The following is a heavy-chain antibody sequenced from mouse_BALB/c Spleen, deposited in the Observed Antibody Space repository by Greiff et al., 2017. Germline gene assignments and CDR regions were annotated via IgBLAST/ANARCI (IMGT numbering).Heavy chain of an antibody. CDR1: GFTFSSYA. J-gene: IGHJ4*01. CDR3: ARYGTYAMDY. CDR2: ISSGGSYT. D-gene: IGHD2-1*01. V-gene: IGHV5-9-4*01. Sequence: EVMLVESGGGLVKPGGSLKLSCAASGFTFSSYAMSWVRQSPEKRLEWVAEISSGGSYTYYPDTVTGRFTISRDNAKNTLYLEMSSLRSEDTAMYYCARYGTYAMDYWGQGTSVTVSA.